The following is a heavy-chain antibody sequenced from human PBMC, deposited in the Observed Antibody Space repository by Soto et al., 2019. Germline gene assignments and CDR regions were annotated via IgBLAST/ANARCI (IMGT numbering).Heavy chain of an antibody. CDR2: IYYSGRT. CDR1: GDSLSSYY. Sequence: QVQLQESGPGLVKPSETLSLTCTVSGDSLSSYYWSWIRQPPGKGLEWIGYIYYSGRTNYNPSLESRVPIFLDTSKNQVSLKVSSLTAADTAVYFCARGRLEGRGQYSFYCYGLDVWGQGTTVTVSS. D-gene: IGHD1-1*01. CDR3: ARGRLEGRGQYSFYCYGLDV. J-gene: IGHJ6*02. V-gene: IGHV4-59*01.